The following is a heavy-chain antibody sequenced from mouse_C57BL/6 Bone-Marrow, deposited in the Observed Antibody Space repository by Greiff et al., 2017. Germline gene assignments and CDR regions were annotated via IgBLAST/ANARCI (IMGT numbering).Heavy chain of an antibody. V-gene: IGHV1-42*01. Sequence: FQLQQSGPELVKPGASVKISCKASGYSFTGYYMNWVKQSPEKSLEWIGEINPSTGRTTYNQKFKAKATLTVDKSSSTAYMRLKSLTAEYSAVYYCARSRNFYSNYCVFDDWGQGTTLTVSS. CDR1: GYSFTGYY. CDR2: INPSTGRT. CDR3: ARSRNFYSNYCVFDD. D-gene: IGHD2-5*01. J-gene: IGHJ2*01.